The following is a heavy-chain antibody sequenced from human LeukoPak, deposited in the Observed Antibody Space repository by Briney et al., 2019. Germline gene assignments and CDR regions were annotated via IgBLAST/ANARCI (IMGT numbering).Heavy chain of an antibody. J-gene: IGHJ4*02. Sequence: GGSPRLSCAASGFSFGNNGMSWVRQAPGKGLEWVSGISGSSDKTYYADSVKGRFTVFRDNSRNTLYLQLKSLGVEDTAVYYCAKSSSSSGEWGQGTLVTVSS. D-gene: IGHD6-6*01. CDR1: GFSFGNNG. CDR3: AKSSSSSGE. V-gene: IGHV3-23*01. CDR2: ISGSSDKT.